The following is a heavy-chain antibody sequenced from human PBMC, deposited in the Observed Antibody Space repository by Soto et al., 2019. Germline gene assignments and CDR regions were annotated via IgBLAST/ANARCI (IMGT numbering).Heavy chain of an antibody. Sequence: ASVKVSCKASGYTFTGYYVHWVRQAPGQGLEWMGWINPNSGGTNYAQKFQGWVTMTRDTSISTAYMELSRLRSDDTAVYYCARETVAQVRYYYYGMDVWGQGTTVTVSS. V-gene: IGHV1-2*04. CDR1: GYTFTGYY. CDR2: INPNSGGT. J-gene: IGHJ6*02. CDR3: ARETVAQVRYYYYGMDV. D-gene: IGHD6-19*01.